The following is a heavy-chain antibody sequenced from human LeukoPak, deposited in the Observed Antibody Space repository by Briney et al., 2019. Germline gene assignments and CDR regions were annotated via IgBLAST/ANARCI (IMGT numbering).Heavy chain of an antibody. CDR3: AKDLYSSGFDY. Sequence: GRSLRLSCAASAFTFSSYGMHWVRQAPGKGLEGVAVISYDGSNKYYADSVKGRFTISRDNSKNTPYLQMNSLRAEDTAVYYCAKDLYSSGFDYWGQGTLVTVSS. J-gene: IGHJ4*02. CDR1: AFTFSSYG. CDR2: ISYDGSNK. V-gene: IGHV3-30*18. D-gene: IGHD6-19*01.